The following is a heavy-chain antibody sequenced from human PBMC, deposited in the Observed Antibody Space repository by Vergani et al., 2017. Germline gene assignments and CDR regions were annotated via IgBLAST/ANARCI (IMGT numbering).Heavy chain of an antibody. CDR3: AKGGVGYTYGYWDY. J-gene: IGHJ4*02. CDR2: ISGIAGST. V-gene: IGHV3-23*01. Sequence: EVQLLESGGGLVQPGGSLRLSCAASGFTFSSYAMSWVRQAPGKGLEWVSGISGIAGSTYYADSVKGRFTISRDNSKNTLYLQMNSLRAEDTAVYYCAKGGVGYTYGYWDYWGKGTLVTVSS. D-gene: IGHD5-18*01. CDR1: GFTFSSYA.